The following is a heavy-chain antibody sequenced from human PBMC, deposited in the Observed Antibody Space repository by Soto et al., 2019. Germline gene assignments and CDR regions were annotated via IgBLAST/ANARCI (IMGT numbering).Heavy chain of an antibody. J-gene: IGHJ4*02. CDR3: ASRYLEYCSSASCSAPYDY. CDR2: IKQDGSEK. CDR1: GFTFTTYW. D-gene: IGHD2-2*01. Sequence: GGSLRLSCAASGFTFTTYWMSWVLQAPWKGLEWVANIKQDGSEKYYVDSVKGRFTISRDNTKKSLYLQMNSLRAEDTAVYYCASRYLEYCSSASCSAPYDYWGQGTPVTVSS. V-gene: IGHV3-7*05.